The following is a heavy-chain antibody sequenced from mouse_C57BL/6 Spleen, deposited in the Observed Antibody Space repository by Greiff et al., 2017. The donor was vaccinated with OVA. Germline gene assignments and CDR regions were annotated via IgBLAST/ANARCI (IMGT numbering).Heavy chain of an antibody. V-gene: IGHV3-6*01. CDR1: GYSITSGYY. Sequence: EVQLQESGPGLVKPSQSLSLTCSVTGYSITSGYYWNWIRQFPGNKLEWMGYISYDGSNNYNPSLKNRISITRDTSKNQFFLKLNSVTTEDTATYYCAREGDDYGGNYYAMDYWGQGTSVTVSS. J-gene: IGHJ4*01. CDR3: AREGDDYGGNYYAMDY. D-gene: IGHD2-4*01. CDR2: ISYDGSN.